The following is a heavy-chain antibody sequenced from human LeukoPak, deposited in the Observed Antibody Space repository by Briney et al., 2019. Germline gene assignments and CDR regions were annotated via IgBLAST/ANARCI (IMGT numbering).Heavy chain of an antibody. V-gene: IGHV3-11*06. D-gene: IGHD5-12*01. Sequence: GGSLRLSCAASGFIFSDYYMSWIRQAPGKGLEWVSDISSSSCHTNYADSVKGRFTISRDNAKNSLYLQMNSLKAEDTAVYYCAKNIGYDYPSDYWGQGTLVTVSS. CDR2: ISSSSCHT. J-gene: IGHJ4*02. CDR1: GFIFSDYY. CDR3: AKNIGYDYPSDY.